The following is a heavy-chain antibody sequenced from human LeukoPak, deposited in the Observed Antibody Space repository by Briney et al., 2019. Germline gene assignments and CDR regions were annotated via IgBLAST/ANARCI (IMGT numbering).Heavy chain of an antibody. CDR2: ISYDGSNK. J-gene: IGHJ4*02. Sequence: GGSLRLSCAASGFTFSSYAMHWVRQAPGKGLEWVAVISYDGSNKYYADSVKGRFTISRDNSKNTLYLQMNSLRAEDTAVYYCARAQGSYYYGSGSYYPFDYWGQGTLVTVSS. CDR3: ARAQGSYYYGSGSYYPFDY. CDR1: GFTFSSYA. D-gene: IGHD3-10*01. V-gene: IGHV3-30-3*01.